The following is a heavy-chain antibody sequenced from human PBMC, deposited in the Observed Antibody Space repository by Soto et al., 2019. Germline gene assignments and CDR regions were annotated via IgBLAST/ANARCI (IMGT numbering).Heavy chain of an antibody. Sequence: QVQLVQSGAEVKKPGSSVKVSCKASGGTFSSYAISWVRQAPGQGLEWMGGIIPIFGTANYAQKFQGRVTITADESTSTADMELSSLRSEDTAVYYCARDRTAMDPYYYYGMDVWGQGTTVTFSS. V-gene: IGHV1-69*01. CDR1: GGTFSSYA. CDR2: IIPIFGTA. D-gene: IGHD5-18*01. J-gene: IGHJ6*02. CDR3: ARDRTAMDPYYYYGMDV.